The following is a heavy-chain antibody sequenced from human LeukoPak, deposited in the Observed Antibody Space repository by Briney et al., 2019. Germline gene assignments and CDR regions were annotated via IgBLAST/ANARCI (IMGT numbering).Heavy chain of an antibody. CDR2: ISGSGDST. Sequence: HPGGSLRLSCAASGFTLRNYAMSWVRPAPGKGLEWVSTISGSGDSTNYADSVKGRFTISRDNSQKTLYLQLNSLRAEDTAIYYCAKCSSSWTDFDHWGQGTLVTVSS. V-gene: IGHV3-23*01. CDR1: GFTLRNYA. D-gene: IGHD2-2*01. J-gene: IGHJ4*02. CDR3: AKCSSSWTDFDH.